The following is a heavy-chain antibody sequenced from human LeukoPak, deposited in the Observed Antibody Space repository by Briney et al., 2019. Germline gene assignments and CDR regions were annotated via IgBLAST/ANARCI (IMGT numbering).Heavy chain of an antibody. V-gene: IGHV3-23*01. CDR1: GFTFSSYA. CDR2: ISGSGGST. D-gene: IGHD4-17*01. J-gene: IGHJ6*02. CDR3: AKAQYGDYEYPYYYYGMDV. Sequence: GGSLRLSCAASGFTFSSYAMSWVRQAPGKGLEWVSAISGSGGSTYYADSVKGRFTISRDNSKNTLYLQMNSLRAEDTAVYYCAKAQYGDYEYPYYYYGMDVWGQGTTVTVSS.